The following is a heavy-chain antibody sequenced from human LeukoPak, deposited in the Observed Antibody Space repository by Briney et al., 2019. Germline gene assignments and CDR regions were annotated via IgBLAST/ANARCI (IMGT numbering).Heavy chain of an antibody. Sequence: SETLSLTCTVSGDSISSYYWSWIRQPPGKGLEWIGYIYYTGITKYNPSLKSRVTMSIDTSKNQFSLKLTSVTAADTGVYYCARYCSTSGTKAFGIWGQGTMVTVSS. J-gene: IGHJ3*02. CDR1: GDSISSYY. CDR3: ARYCSTSGTKAFGI. D-gene: IGHD3-10*01. V-gene: IGHV4-59*01. CDR2: IYYTGIT.